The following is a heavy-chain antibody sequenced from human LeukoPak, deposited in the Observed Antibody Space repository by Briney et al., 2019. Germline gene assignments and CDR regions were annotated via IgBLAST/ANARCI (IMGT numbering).Heavy chain of an antibody. J-gene: IGHJ4*02. CDR3: ARDISGYSYYFDH. CDR2: IKQDGSEK. D-gene: IGHD3-22*01. CDR1: GFTFSSYW. V-gene: IGHV3-7*01. Sequence: GGSLRLSCAASGFTFSSYWMSWVRQAPGKGLEWVANIKQDGSEKYYVDSVKGRFTISRDNAKNSLYLQMNSLGAEDTAVYYCARDISGYSYYFDHWGQGALVTVSS.